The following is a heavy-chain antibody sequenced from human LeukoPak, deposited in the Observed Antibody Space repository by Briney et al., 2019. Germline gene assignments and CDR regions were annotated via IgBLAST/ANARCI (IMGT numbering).Heavy chain of an antibody. D-gene: IGHD6-13*01. CDR2: ISSSSSYT. Sequence: SAGSLRLSCAASGFTFSDYYMSWIRQAPGKGLEWTSYISSSSSYTNYADSVKGRFTISRDNAKNSLYLQMNSLRAEDTAVYYCARVGIAAADYGMDVWGKGTTVTVSS. CDR3: ARVGIAAADYGMDV. V-gene: IGHV3-11*06. CDR1: GFTFSDYY. J-gene: IGHJ6*04.